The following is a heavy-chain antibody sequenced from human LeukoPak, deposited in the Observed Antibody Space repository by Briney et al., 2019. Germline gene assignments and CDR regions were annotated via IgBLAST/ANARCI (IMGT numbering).Heavy chain of an antibody. Sequence: GGSLRLSCAASGFTFSSYGMHWVRQAPGKGLEWVAVIWYDGSNKYYADSVKGRFTISRDNSKNTLYLQMNSLRAEDTAVYYCATREGYGHSSSFSPLDYWGQGTLVTVSS. CDR1: GFTFSSYG. J-gene: IGHJ4*02. D-gene: IGHD6-6*01. CDR3: ATREGYGHSSSFSPLDY. V-gene: IGHV3-33*01. CDR2: IWYDGSNK.